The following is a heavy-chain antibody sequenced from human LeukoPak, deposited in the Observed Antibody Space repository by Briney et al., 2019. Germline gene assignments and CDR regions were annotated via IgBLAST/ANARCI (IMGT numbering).Heavy chain of an antibody. J-gene: IGHJ3*02. V-gene: IGHV1-46*01. CDR2: INPSGGST. CDR1: GYTFTSYY. CDR3: ARVVRGSAFDI. D-gene: IGHD3-10*01. Sequence: ASVKVSCKASGYTFTSYYMHWVRQAPGQGLEWMGIINPSGGSTSYAQKFQGRVTMTRDMSTGTVYMELSSLRSEDTAVYYCARVVRGSAFDIWGQGTMVTVSS.